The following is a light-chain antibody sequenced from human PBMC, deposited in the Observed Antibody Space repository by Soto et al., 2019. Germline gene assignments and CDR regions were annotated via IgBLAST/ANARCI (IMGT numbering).Light chain of an antibody. CDR1: SGDIGSYTY. J-gene: IGLJ2*01. CDR3: SSYTTNSPPVV. Sequence: QSGLTQPASVSGSPGQSITISCTGTSGDIGSYTYVSWYQQYPGKAPKLLISEVTNRPSGVSNRFSGSKSGNTASLTISGLQAEDEAHYYCSSYTTNSPPVVFGGGTKLTVL. CDR2: EVT. V-gene: IGLV2-14*01.